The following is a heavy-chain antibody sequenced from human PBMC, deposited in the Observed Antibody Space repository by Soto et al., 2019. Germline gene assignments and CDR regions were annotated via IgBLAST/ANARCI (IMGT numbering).Heavy chain of an antibody. Sequence: ASVKVSCKASGYTFTGYYMHWVRQAPGQGLEWMGWINPSSGGTNYAQKFQGRVTMTRDTSISTAYMELSRLRSDDTAVYYCARSSSSWYLGWFDPWGQGTMVTVSS. V-gene: IGHV1-2*02. CDR3: ARSSSSWYLGWFDP. CDR2: INPSSGGT. J-gene: IGHJ5*02. CDR1: GYTFTGYY. D-gene: IGHD6-13*01.